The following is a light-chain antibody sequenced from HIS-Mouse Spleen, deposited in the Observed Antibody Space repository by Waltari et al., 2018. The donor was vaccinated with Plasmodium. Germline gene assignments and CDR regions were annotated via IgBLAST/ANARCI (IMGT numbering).Light chain of an antibody. Sequence: QSALTQPASVSGSPGQSITISCTGTSSDVGSYNLVSRYQQHPGKAPKLSIDEGSKRTSGVSNRLSGSKSGNTASLTISGLQAEDEADYYCCSYAGSSTWVFGGGTKLTVL. J-gene: IGLJ3*02. V-gene: IGLV2-23*01. CDR1: SSDVGSYNL. CDR2: EGS. CDR3: CSYAGSSTWV.